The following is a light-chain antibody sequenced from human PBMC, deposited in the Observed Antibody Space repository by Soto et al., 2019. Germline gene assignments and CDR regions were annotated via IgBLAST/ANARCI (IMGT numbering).Light chain of an antibody. CDR3: HQFGSSPLDT. CDR2: RAS. CDR1: QTISSSF. J-gene: IGKJ3*01. Sequence: EIVLTQSPGTLSLSPGERATLSCRASQTISSSFLAWYQQKPCQAPRLLIYRASRSAPGIPDRFSGSGSWTDFTLTISRLEPEDFAVYYCHQFGSSPLDTFGPGTKVEIK. V-gene: IGKV3-20*01.